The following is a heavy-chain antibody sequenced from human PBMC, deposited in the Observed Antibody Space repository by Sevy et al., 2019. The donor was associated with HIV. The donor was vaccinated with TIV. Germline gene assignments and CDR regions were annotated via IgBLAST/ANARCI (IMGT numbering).Heavy chain of an antibody. D-gene: IGHD3-22*01. J-gene: IGHJ3*02. V-gene: IGHV3-21*01. CDR1: GFTFITYT. CDR3: ARANLDSSGSYDAFDI. CDR2: IGISSSYI. Sequence: GGSLRLSCAASGFTFITYTMNWVRQAPGKGLEWVSSIGISSSYIYYADSVKGGFTIAGDNAKNSLYLQMNSLRAEDMVVYYWARANLDSSGSYDAFDIWGQGTMVTVSS.